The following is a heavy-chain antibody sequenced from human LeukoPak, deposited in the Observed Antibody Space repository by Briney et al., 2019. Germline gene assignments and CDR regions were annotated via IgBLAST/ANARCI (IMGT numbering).Heavy chain of an antibody. D-gene: IGHD4-17*01. CDR3: ARDARANYGAAFDI. J-gene: IGHJ3*02. V-gene: IGHV4-4*02. CDR2: IHHSGRT. Sequence: PSETLSLTCAVSGDSISSSNWWSWVRQPPGKGLEWIGEIHHSGRTNYNPSLKSRVTISVDKSKNQFSLNLSSVTAADTAVYYCARDARANYGAAFDIWGQGSMVTVSS. CDR1: GDSISSSNW.